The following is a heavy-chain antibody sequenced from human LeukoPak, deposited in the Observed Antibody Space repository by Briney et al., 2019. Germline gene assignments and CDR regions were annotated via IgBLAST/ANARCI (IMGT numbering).Heavy chain of an antibody. CDR2: ISYDGSNK. V-gene: IGHV3-30*01. D-gene: IGHD6-13*01. CDR3: ARDSGPLGIAAAGFAY. J-gene: IGHJ4*02. Sequence: GGSLRLSCAASGFTFSSYPMRWVRQAPGKGLEWVAVISYDGSNKYHPDSVKGRFTISRDNYKNTLYRQMNSLRPEDTAVYYCARDSGPLGIAAAGFAYWGQGTLVTVSS. CDR1: GFTFSSYP.